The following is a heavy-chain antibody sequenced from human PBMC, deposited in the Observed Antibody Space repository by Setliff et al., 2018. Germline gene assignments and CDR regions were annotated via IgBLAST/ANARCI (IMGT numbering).Heavy chain of an antibody. CDR3: ARAPRYFDSTGSYFDG. V-gene: IGHV4-59*12. J-gene: IGHJ4*02. D-gene: IGHD3-22*01. Sequence: SETLSLTCTVSGGSISTYYWGWIRQPPGKGLEWIVNIHHSGKAYYNPSLKSRVTISIDKSKNEFSLKMSSVTAADTAVYYCARAPRYFDSTGSYFDGWGQGTLVTVSS. CDR1: GGSISTYY. CDR2: IHHSGKA.